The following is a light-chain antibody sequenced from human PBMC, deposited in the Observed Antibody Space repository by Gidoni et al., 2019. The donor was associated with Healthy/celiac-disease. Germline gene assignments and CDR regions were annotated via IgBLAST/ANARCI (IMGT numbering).Light chain of an antibody. J-gene: IGKJ4*01. V-gene: IGKV3-11*01. CDR3: QQRSNLPLT. CDR1: QSVSSY. Sequence: DILMTHSPATLSFSPGERATRSCRASQSVSSYLAWYQQKPGQAPRLLIYDAPNRATGIPARFSGSGSGTDFTLTISSLEPEDFAVYYCQQRSNLPLTFXGXTKVEIK. CDR2: DAP.